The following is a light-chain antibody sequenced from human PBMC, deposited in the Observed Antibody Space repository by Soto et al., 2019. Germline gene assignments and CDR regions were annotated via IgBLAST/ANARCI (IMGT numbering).Light chain of an antibody. J-gene: IGKJ4*01. CDR2: DAS. V-gene: IGKV1-13*02. CDR3: QQFNSYST. CDR1: QGISSA. Sequence: AIQLTQSPSSLSASVGDRVTITCRASQGISSALAWYQQKPGKAPKLLIYDASSLESGVPSRFSGSGSGTDFTRTISSLQPEDFATYYCQQFNSYSTFGGGTKVEIK.